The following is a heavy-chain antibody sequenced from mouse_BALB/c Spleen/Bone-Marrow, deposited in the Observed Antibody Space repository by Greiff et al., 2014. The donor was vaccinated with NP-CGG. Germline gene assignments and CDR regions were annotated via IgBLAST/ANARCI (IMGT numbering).Heavy chain of an antibody. CDR2: IWTGGGT. CDR3: VRGYYYGSSPFDY. Sequence: QVQLQQSGPGLVAPSQSLSMTCTVSGFSLTTYDISWIRQPPGKGLEWLGVIWTGGGTNYNSAFMSRLTISKDNSKSQAFLKMNSLQTDDTAIYYCVRGYYYGSSPFDYWGQGTTLTVSS. CDR1: GFSLTTYD. D-gene: IGHD1-1*01. J-gene: IGHJ2*01. V-gene: IGHV2-9-2*01.